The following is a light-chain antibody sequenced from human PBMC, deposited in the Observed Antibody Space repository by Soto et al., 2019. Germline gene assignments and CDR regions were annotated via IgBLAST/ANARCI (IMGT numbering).Light chain of an antibody. Sequence: DTVMTQSPSTLSASVGDRVTITCRASQSISSWLAWYQQKPGKAPKLLIYDASTLESGAPSRFSGSGSGTELTLTINSLQPDDFATYYCQQYNSYPWTFGQGTKVEIK. J-gene: IGKJ1*01. CDR3: QQYNSYPWT. CDR1: QSISSW. V-gene: IGKV1-5*01. CDR2: DAS.